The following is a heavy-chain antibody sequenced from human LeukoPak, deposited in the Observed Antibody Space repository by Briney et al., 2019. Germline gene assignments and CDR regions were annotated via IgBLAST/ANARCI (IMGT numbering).Heavy chain of an antibody. CDR2: IKQDGSEK. J-gene: IGHJ6*02. CDR1: GFNFANHA. Sequence: PGGSLRLSCAASGFNFANHAMSWVRQAPGKGLEWVANIKQDGSEKYYVDSVKGRFTISRDNAKNSLYLQMNSLRAEDTAVYYCARETYYYDSSGYPNYYYYGMDVWGQGTTVTVSS. D-gene: IGHD3-22*01. V-gene: IGHV3-7*03. CDR3: ARETYYYDSSGYPNYYYYGMDV.